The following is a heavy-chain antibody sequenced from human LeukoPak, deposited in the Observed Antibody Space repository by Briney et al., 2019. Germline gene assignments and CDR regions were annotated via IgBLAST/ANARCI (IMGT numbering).Heavy chain of an antibody. CDR1: GFTFSSYW. V-gene: IGHV3-74*01. D-gene: IGHD6-13*01. J-gene: IGHJ4*02. Sequence: GGSLRLSCAASGFTFSSYWMHWVRQAPGKGLVWVSRINSDGSSTSYADSVKGRFTISRDNSKNTLYLQMNSLRAEDTAVYYCAKGTGYSSSCLGYWGQGTLVTVSS. CDR3: AKGTGYSSSCLGY. CDR2: INSDGSST.